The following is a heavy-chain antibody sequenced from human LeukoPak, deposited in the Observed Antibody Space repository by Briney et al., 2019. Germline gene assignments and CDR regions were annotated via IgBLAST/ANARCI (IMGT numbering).Heavy chain of an antibody. D-gene: IGHD3-10*01. CDR3: ARVVDHYYGSGSYPLYYYYYGMDV. V-gene: IGHV4-34*01. Sequence: KPSETLSLTCAVYGGSFSGYYWNWIRQPPGKGLEWIGEINHSGSTNYNPSLKSRVTISVDTSKNQFSLKLSSVTTADTAVYYCARVVDHYYGSGSYPLYYYYYGMDVWGQGTTVTVSS. CDR1: GGSFSGYY. CDR2: INHSGST. J-gene: IGHJ6*02.